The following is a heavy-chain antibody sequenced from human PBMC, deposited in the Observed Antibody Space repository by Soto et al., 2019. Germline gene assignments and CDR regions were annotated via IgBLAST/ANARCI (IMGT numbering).Heavy chain of an antibody. J-gene: IGHJ3*02. D-gene: IGHD2-8*01. CDR3: VRHLPVPMAVGSFDN. CDR2: IYESGST. Sequence: QVQLQESGPGLVKPSETLSLTCTVSGGFLSRSYWSWIRQSPGKGLEWIGYIYESGSTSYNPSLNSRGAGSIDMSKYPFRLTLRSVTAADTAVYYCVRHLPVPMAVGSFDNWGRGTLITVSA. CDR1: GGFLSRSY. V-gene: IGHV4-59*08.